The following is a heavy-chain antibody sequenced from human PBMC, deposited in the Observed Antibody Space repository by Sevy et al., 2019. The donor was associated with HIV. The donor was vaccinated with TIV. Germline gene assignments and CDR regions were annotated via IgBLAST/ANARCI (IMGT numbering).Heavy chain of an antibody. V-gene: IGHV3-30-3*01. D-gene: IGHD3-10*01. CDR3: ARDHYGPFDY. CDR1: GFTFSSYA. Sequence: GGYLRLSCAASGFTFSSYAMHWVRQAPGKGLEWVAVISYDGSNKYYADSVKGRFTISRDNSKNTLYLQMNSLRAEDTAVYYCARDHYGPFDYWGQGTLVTVSS. J-gene: IGHJ4*02. CDR2: ISYDGSNK.